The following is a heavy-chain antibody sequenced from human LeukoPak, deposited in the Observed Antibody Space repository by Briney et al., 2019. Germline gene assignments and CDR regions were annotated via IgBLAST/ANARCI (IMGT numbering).Heavy chain of an antibody. CDR3: ARDREGP. D-gene: IGHD1-26*01. CDR2: IYSGGAT. Sequence: PGGSLRPSCAASGFTVSNNYMRWLRQAPGKALELVASIYSGGATKYGDSVKGRFTISRDNSKNTLYLQMNSLRPEDTAVYYCARDREGPWGQGTLVTVSS. CDR1: GFTVSNNY. J-gene: IGHJ5*02. V-gene: IGHV3-53*01.